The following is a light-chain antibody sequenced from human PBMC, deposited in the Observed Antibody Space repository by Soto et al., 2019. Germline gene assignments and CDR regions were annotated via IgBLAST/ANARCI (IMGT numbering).Light chain of an antibody. CDR1: QSVSSN. Sequence: EIVMTQSPATLSVSPGERATLSCRASQSVSSNLAWYQQKPGQAPGLLIYGSSTRAIGIPARFSGSGSGTEFTLPISSRQSEDSAVYYCQQYNNWPLYTFGQGTKLEIK. V-gene: IGKV3-15*01. J-gene: IGKJ2*01. CDR2: GSS. CDR3: QQYNNWPLYT.